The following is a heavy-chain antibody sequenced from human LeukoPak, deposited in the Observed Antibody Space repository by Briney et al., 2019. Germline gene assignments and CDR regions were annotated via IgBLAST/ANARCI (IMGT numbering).Heavy chain of an antibody. CDR3: ARDTAMLSTYYYYGMDV. Sequence: PSETLSLTCTVSGGSISSGDYYWSWIRQPPGKGLEWIGYIYYGGSTYYNPSLKSRVTISVDTSKNQFSLKLSSVTAADTAVYYCARDTAMLSTYYYYGMDVWGQGTTVTVSS. D-gene: IGHD5-18*01. V-gene: IGHV4-30-4*01. CDR2: IYYGGST. CDR1: GGSISSGDYY. J-gene: IGHJ6*02.